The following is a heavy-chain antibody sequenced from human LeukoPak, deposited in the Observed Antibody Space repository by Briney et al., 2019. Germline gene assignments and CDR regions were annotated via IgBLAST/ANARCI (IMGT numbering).Heavy chain of an antibody. Sequence: GGSLRLSCAASGFTFSTYAMHWVRQAAGKGLEWVAVFSYDGSNKYYADSVKGRFTISRDNSKNTLYLQMNSLRPEDTAIYYCARDREDLLTGLDYWGQGTLVTVSS. D-gene: IGHD3-9*01. J-gene: IGHJ4*02. CDR2: FSYDGSNK. CDR3: ARDREDLLTGLDY. V-gene: IGHV3-30*04. CDR1: GFTFSTYA.